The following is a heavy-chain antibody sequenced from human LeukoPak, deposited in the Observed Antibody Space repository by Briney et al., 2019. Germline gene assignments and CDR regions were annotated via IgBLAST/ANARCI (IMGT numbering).Heavy chain of an antibody. CDR1: RFAFSAYA. V-gene: IGHV3-23*01. J-gene: IGHJ4*02. D-gene: IGHD6-19*01. Sequence: GGSLRLSCAASRFAFSAYAMSWVRQAPGKGLEWVSAISGSISGSGGSTYYADSVKGRFTISRDNSKNTLFLQLNSLRAEDTAVYYCAKEGIAVASFDYWGQGTLVTVSS. CDR3: AKEGIAVASFDY. CDR2: ISGSISGSGGST.